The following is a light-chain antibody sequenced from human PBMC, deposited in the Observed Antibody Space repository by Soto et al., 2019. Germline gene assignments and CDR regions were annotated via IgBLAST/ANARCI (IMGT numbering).Light chain of an antibody. CDR2: DAS. CDR3: QQYDDWPLYT. CDR1: QSVRSN. J-gene: IGKJ2*01. Sequence: EIVMTQSPATLSVSPGERATLSCRASQSVRSNLAWYQQKPGQAPRLLIYDASTRATGIPARFSGSGSGTEFTLTISGLQSEDFAVYYCQQYDDWPLYTFGQGTKLEIK. V-gene: IGKV3-15*01.